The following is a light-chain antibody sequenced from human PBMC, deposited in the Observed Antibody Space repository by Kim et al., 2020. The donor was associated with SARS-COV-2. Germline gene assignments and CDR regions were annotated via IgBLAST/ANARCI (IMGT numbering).Light chain of an antibody. Sequence: DIQMTQSPSTLSASVGDRVTITCRASQSISNRLAWYQQKPGKAPRLLIYKASSLESGVPSRFSGSGSGTEFTLTISSLQPDDFATYYCQQSNTYPWTFGQGTKVDIK. CDR3: QQSNTYPWT. J-gene: IGKJ1*01. V-gene: IGKV1-5*03. CDR2: KAS. CDR1: QSISNR.